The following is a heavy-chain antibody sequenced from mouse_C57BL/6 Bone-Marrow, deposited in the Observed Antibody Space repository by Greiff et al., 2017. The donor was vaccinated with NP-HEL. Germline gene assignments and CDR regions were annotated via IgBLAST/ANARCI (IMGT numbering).Heavy chain of an antibody. CDR2: IYPSDSET. V-gene: IGHV1-61*01. Sequence: QVQLQQPGAELVRPGSSVKLSCKASGYTFTSYWMDWVKQRPGQGLEWIGNIYPSDSETHYNQKFKGKATLTADKSSSTAYMELRSLTSEDSAVYFCAREDYYGFAYWGQGTLVTVSA. D-gene: IGHD2-1*01. J-gene: IGHJ3*01. CDR1: GYTFTSYW. CDR3: AREDYYGFAY.